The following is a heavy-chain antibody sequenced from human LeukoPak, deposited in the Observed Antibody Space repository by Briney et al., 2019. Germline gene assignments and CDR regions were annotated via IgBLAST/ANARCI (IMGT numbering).Heavy chain of an antibody. CDR3: ARASPNNYDYCYYGMDV. Sequence: GRSLRLSCAASGFTFSSYAMHWVRQAPGKGLEWVAVISYDGSNKYYADSVKGRFTISRDNSKNTLYLQMNSLRAEDTAVYYCARASPNNYDYCYYGMDVWGQGTTVTVSS. CDR1: GFTFSSYA. V-gene: IGHV3-30-3*01. J-gene: IGHJ6*02. CDR2: ISYDGSNK. D-gene: IGHD4-11*01.